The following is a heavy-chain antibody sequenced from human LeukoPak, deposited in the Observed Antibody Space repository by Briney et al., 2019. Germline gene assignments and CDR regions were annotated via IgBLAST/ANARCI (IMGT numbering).Heavy chain of an antibody. CDR3: ARDHRYSSSSGDFDY. CDR1: GFTFSSYS. J-gene: IGHJ4*02. D-gene: IGHD6-6*01. CDR2: ISSSSSYI. Sequence: GGSLRLSCAASGFTFSSYSMNWVRQAPGKGLEWVSSISSSSSYIYYADSVKGRFTISKDNAKNSLYLQMNSLRAEDTAVYYCARDHRYSSSSGDFDYWGQGTLVTVSS. V-gene: IGHV3-21*01.